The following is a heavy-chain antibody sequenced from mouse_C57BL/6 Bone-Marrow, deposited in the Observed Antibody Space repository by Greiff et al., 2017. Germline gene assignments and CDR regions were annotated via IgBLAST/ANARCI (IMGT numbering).Heavy chain of an antibody. V-gene: IGHV1-69*01. CDR1: GYTFTSYW. CDR2: IDPSDSYT. CDR3: AGVTTRYAIDY. J-gene: IGHJ4*01. D-gene: IGHD2-2*01. Sequence: QVQLQQSGAELVMPGASVKLSCKASGYTFTSYWMHWVKQRPGQGLEWIGEIDPSDSYTKYNQKFKGKSTLTVDKSSSTAYMQLSSLTSEDSAVYYCAGVTTRYAIDYWGQGTSVTVSS.